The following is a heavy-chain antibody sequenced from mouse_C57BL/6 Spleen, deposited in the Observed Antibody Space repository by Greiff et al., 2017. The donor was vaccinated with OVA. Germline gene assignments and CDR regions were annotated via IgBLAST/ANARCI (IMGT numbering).Heavy chain of an antibody. J-gene: IGHJ4*01. CDR1: GFSLTSYG. D-gene: IGHD1-1*01. CDR2: IWRGGST. CDR3: AKKNYYGSSGYAMGY. V-gene: IGHV2-5*01. Sequence: QVQLQQSGPGLVQPSQSLSITCTVSGFSLTSYGVHWVRQSPGKGLEWLGVIWRGGSTDYNAAFMSRLSITKDNSKSQVFFKMNSLQADDTAIYYCAKKNYYGSSGYAMGYWGPGTSVTVAS.